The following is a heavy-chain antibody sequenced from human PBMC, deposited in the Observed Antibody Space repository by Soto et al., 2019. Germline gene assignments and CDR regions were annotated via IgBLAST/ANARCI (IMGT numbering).Heavy chain of an antibody. J-gene: IGHJ6*02. V-gene: IGHV1-2*04. D-gene: IGHD6-13*01. CDR2: INPNSGGT. CDR1: GYTFTGYY. Sequence: EASVKVSCKASGYTFTGYYMHWVRQAPGQGLEWMGWINPNSGGTNYAQKFQGWVTMTRDTSISTAYMELSRLRSDDTAVYYCAIDRRYSSSWYGMHGWGQAIMVTGSS. CDR3: AIDRRYSSSWYGMHG.